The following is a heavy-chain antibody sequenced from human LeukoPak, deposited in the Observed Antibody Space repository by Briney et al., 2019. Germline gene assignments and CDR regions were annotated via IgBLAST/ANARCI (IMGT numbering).Heavy chain of an antibody. CDR3: ARDPRAPGYCSSTSCYNPDY. CDR2: INPNSGGT. V-gene: IGHV1-2*02. J-gene: IGHJ4*02. Sequence: ASVKVSCKASGYTFTGYYMHWVRQAPGQGLEWMGWINPNSGGTNYAQKFQGRVTMTRDTSISTAYMELSRLRSDDTAVYYCARDPRAPGYCSSTSCYNPDYWGQGTLVTVSS. CDR1: GYTFTGYY. D-gene: IGHD2-2*02.